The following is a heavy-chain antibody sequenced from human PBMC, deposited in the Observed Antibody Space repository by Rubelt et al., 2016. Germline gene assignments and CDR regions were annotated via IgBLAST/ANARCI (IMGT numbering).Heavy chain of an antibody. V-gene: IGHV4-59*01. CDR1: GGSISSYY. CDR2: IYYSGST. CDR3: AGGITIFGVASGYFDY. J-gene: IGHJ4*02. D-gene: IGHD3-3*01. Sequence: QVQLQESGPGLVKPSETLSLTCTVSGGSISSYYWSWIRQPPGKGLEWIGYIYYSGSTNYNPSLKSRVTISVDTSKNQFSLKLSSVTAADTAVYYCAGGITIFGVASGYFDYLGQGTLVTVSS.